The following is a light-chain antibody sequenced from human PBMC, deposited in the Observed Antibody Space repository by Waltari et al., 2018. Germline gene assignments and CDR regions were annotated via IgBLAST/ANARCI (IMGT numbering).Light chain of an antibody. CDR1: QGISDY. Sequence: DMQMTQSPSSLSASVGDRFTIPCRASQGISDYVAWYQQKSGKGPKLLIYAASTLQSGVPSRFSGSGSGTDFTLTISSLQPEDVATYYCQNYNNAPFTFGPGTKVDIK. CDR2: AAS. V-gene: IGKV1-27*01. CDR3: QNYNNAPFT. J-gene: IGKJ3*01.